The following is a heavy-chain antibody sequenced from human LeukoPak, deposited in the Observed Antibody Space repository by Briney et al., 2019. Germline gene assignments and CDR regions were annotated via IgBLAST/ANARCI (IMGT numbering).Heavy chain of an antibody. CDR3: ARAGDEIVGATFFDY. CDR1: GFTVSSNY. V-gene: IGHV3-66*01. D-gene: IGHD1-26*01. CDR2: IYSGGST. J-gene: IGHJ4*02. Sequence: PGGSLRLSCAASGFTVSSNYMSWVRQAPGKGLEWASVIYSGGSTYYADSVKGRFTISRDNSKNTLYLQMNSLRAEDTAVYYCARAGDEIVGATFFDYWGQGTLVTVSS.